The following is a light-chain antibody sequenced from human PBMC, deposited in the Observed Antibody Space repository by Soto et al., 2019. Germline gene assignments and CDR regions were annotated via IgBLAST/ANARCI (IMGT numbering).Light chain of an antibody. CDR3: QQYHRLSLT. CDR1: QDIRNH. J-gene: IGKJ4*01. Sequence: DIQMTQSPSSLSASVGDRVTITCQASQDIRNHLNWYQQKPDKAPKLLIYDASNLETGVPSRFSGSGSGTDFTFTISSLQPEDFATYYCQQYHRLSLTFGGGTKVEI. V-gene: IGKV1-33*01. CDR2: DAS.